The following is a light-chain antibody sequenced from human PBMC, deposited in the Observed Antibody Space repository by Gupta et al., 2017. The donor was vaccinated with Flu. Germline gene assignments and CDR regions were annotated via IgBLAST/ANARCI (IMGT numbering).Light chain of an antibody. CDR1: D. V-gene: IGLV6-57*01. J-gene: IGLJ2*01. CDR3: QSSDSVNSDVV. Sequence: NFMLTQPHSVSDSPGKTVTNDVQWYQQRPGSSPTTVIYEADQRPSEVPDRFSGSIASSANSASLTITGVKTEDEADYFCQSSDSVNSDVVFGGGTKLTVL. CDR2: EAD.